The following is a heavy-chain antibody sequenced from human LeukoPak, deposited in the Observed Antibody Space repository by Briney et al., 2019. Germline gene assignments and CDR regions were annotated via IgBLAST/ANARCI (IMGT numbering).Heavy chain of an antibody. V-gene: IGHV3-48*01. CDR3: ASSKWNNVGHLVY. D-gene: IGHD1/OR15-1a*01. CDR1: GFTFSTHS. CDR2: MRSSGDLT. J-gene: IGHJ4*02. Sequence: GGSLRLSCAASGFTFSTHSMNWVRQAPGKGLERVSYMRSSGDLTYYEDSVKGRFTISRDNAKSSLYLHMNSLRAEDTAVYYCASSKWNNVGHLVYRGQGTLVTVTP.